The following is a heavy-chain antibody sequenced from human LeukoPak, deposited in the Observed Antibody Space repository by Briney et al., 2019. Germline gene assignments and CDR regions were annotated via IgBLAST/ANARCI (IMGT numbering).Heavy chain of an antibody. Sequence: SETLSLTCTVSGGSVTASYWSWIRQSPGKGLEWIGYIYYTATSYNPSLKSRVTISADTSKNQFSLKLISVTAADTAVYYCASRKLGNDYWGQGTLVTVSS. CDR2: IYYTAT. J-gene: IGHJ4*02. V-gene: IGHV4-59*02. CDR3: ASRKLGNDY. D-gene: IGHD7-27*01. CDR1: GGSVTASY.